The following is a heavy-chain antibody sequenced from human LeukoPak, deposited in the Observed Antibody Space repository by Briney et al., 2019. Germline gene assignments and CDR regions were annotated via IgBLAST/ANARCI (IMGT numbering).Heavy chain of an antibody. V-gene: IGHV3-30*18. CDR2: VSYLGDDQ. D-gene: IGHD3-22*01. Sequence: PGASLRLSCAASGFTFSSYGIHWVRQSPGKGLEWVAVVSYLGDDQFYAESVKGRFTISRDNSKKTVFLQMNSLRGEDTAVYYCAKDRSSGPHYYYGMDVWGRGTTVIVSS. J-gene: IGHJ6*02. CDR3: AKDRSSGPHYYYGMDV. CDR1: GFTFSSYG.